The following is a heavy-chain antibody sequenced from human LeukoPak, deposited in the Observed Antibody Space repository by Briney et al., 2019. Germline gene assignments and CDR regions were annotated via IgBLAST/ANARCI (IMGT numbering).Heavy chain of an antibody. CDR1: GFTFSSYS. CDR2: ISSSSSTI. D-gene: IGHD6-13*01. CDR3: ARGRIAAAGTLDY. V-gene: IGHV3-48*01. Sequence: GGSLRLSCAASGFTFSSYSMNWVRQAPGKGLEWVSCISSSSSTIYYADSVKGRFTISRDNAKNSLYLQMNSLRAEDTAVYYCARGRIAAAGTLDYWGQGTLVTVSS. J-gene: IGHJ4*02.